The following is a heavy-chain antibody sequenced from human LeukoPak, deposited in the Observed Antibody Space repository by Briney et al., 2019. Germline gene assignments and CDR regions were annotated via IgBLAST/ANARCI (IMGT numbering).Heavy chain of an antibody. CDR1: GFTFSSYA. CDR2: ISGSGGST. V-gene: IGHV3-23*01. J-gene: IGHJ4*02. Sequence: GGSLRLSCAASGFTFSSYAMSWVRQAPGKGLEWVSAISGSGGSTYYADSVKGRFTISRDNSKNTLYLQMNSLTAEDTAVYYCAKSSVPPGYSSSCYLNWGQGTLVTVSS. CDR3: AKSSVPPGYSSSCYLN. D-gene: IGHD6-13*01.